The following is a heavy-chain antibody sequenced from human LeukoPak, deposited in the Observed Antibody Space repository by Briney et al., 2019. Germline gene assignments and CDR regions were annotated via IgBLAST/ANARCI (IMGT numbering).Heavy chain of an antibody. D-gene: IGHD3-16*01. Sequence: SETLSLTCTVSGGSISSYYWSWIRQPPGKGLELIGYIYYSGSTNYNPSLKSRVTISVDTSKNQFSLKLSSVTAADTAVYYCASSGQLFGGVTPPDYWGQGTLVTVSS. CDR2: IYYSGST. CDR1: GGSISSYY. V-gene: IGHV4-59*01. CDR3: ASSGQLFGGVTPPDY. J-gene: IGHJ4*02.